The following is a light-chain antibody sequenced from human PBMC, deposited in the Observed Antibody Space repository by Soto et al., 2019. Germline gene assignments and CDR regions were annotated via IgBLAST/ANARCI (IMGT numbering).Light chain of an antibody. V-gene: IGLV1-40*01. Sequence: QSVLTQPPSVSGAPGQRVTLSCTGTSSNIGAGYDVHWYQHLPGTAPKLLIYSNTNRPSGVPDRFSGSKSGSSASLAITGLQAEDEAGYYCQSYDTSLTGVVFGGGTKLTVL. CDR2: SNT. J-gene: IGLJ2*01. CDR3: QSYDTSLTGVV. CDR1: SSNIGAGYD.